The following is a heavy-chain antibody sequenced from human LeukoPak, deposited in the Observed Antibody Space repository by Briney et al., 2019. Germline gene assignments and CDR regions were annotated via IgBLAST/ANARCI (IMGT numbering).Heavy chain of an antibody. CDR1: GGSFSGYY. V-gene: IGHV4-34*01. D-gene: IGHD1-1*01. Sequence: SETLSLTCAVYGGSFSGYYWSWIRQPPGKGLEWIGEINHSGSTNYNPSLKSRVTISVDTSKNQFSLKLSSVTAADTAVYYCARVETGTTYNWFDPWGQGTLVTVSS. CDR3: ARVETGTTYNWFDP. J-gene: IGHJ5*02. CDR2: INHSGST.